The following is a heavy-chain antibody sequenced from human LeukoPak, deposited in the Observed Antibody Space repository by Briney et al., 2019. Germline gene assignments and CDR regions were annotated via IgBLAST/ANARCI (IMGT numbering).Heavy chain of an antibody. V-gene: IGHV3-30*18. CDR3: AKAFYGDYDAFDI. CDR1: GFTFSRYG. J-gene: IGHJ3*02. D-gene: IGHD4-17*01. Sequence: GGSLRLSCAASGFTFSRYGMHWGRETPGTRLERGAVISYDGSNKYYADSVKGRFTISRDNSKNTLYLQMNSLRAEDTAVYYCAKAFYGDYDAFDIWGQGTMVTVSS. CDR2: ISYDGSNK.